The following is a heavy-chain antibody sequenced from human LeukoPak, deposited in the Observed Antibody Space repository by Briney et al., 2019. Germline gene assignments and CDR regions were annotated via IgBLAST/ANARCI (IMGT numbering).Heavy chain of an antibody. CDR3: APDLRGTAWSLDD. Sequence: GGSLRLSCAASEFTFSSYAMQWVRQAPGKGLEWVSGISASGGSTWYADSVKGRFTISRDNSKNTLYLQMNSLRAEDTAVYYCAPDLRGTAWSLDDWGQGTLVTVSS. CDR2: ISASGGST. J-gene: IGHJ4*02. CDR1: EFTFSSYA. D-gene: IGHD2-8*02. V-gene: IGHV3-23*01.